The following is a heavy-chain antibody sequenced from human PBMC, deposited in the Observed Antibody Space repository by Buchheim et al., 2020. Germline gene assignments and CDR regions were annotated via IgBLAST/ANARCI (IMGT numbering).Heavy chain of an antibody. CDR2: ISYDGSNK. V-gene: IGHV3-30*18. CDR1: GFTFSSYG. D-gene: IGHD1-14*01. CDR3: AKDLAVSGFDY. Sequence: QVQLVESGGGVVQPGRSLRLSCAASGFTFSSYGMHWVRQAPGKGLEWVAVISYDGSNKYYADSVKGRFTISRDNSKNTLYLQMNSLRAEDTAVYYCAKDLAVSGFDYWGQGTL. J-gene: IGHJ4*02.